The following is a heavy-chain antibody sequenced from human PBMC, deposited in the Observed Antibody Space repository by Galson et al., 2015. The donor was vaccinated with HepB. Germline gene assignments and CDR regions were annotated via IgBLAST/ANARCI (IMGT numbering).Heavy chain of an antibody. J-gene: IGHJ4*02. CDR3: ARGAYGSGSYFPYY. V-gene: IGHV3-21*01. CDR1: GFTFSSYS. D-gene: IGHD3-10*01. Sequence: SLRLSCAASGFTFSSYSMNWVRQAPGKGLEWVSSISSSSSYIYYADSVKGRFTISRDNAKNSLYLQMNSLRAEDTAVYYCARGAYGSGSYFPYYWGQGTLVTVSS. CDR2: ISSSSSYI.